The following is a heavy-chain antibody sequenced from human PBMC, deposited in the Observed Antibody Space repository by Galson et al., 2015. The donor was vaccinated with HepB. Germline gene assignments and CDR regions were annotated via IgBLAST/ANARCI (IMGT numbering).Heavy chain of an antibody. CDR2: INPNSGGT. Sequence: SVKVSCKASGYTFAGYYMHWVRQAPGQGLEWMGWINPNSGGTNYARKFQGRVTMTRDTSISTAYMELSRLRSDDTAVYYCARSMARDGYFDYWGQGTLVTVSS. J-gene: IGHJ4*02. V-gene: IGHV1-2*02. CDR1: GYTFAGYY. D-gene: IGHD3-10*01. CDR3: ARSMARDGYFDY.